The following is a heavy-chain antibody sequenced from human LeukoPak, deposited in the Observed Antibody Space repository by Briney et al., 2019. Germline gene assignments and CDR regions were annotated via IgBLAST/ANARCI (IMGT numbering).Heavy chain of an antibody. D-gene: IGHD3-10*01. J-gene: IGHJ6*03. CDR3: ARSGIKMVRGLIIKSPYHMDV. Sequence: GGSLRLSCAASGFTLSTYTMNWVRQAPGKGLEWVSSISSSSSYIYYADSVKGRFTISRDDAKNSLSLQMNSLRAEDTAVYYCARSGIKMVRGLIIKSPYHMDVWGKGTTVTVSS. V-gene: IGHV3-21*01. CDR1: GFTLSTYT. CDR2: ISSSSSYI.